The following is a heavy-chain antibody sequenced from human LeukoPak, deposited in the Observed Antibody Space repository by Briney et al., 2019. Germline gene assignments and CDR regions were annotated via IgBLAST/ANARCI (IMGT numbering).Heavy chain of an antibody. Sequence: GSLRLSCTTSGVTFGDYAMSWVRQAPGKGLEWVSFIRRKAHGGTTEYAASVKGRFSSSRDDSKSIAYLQMNSLKTEDTAVYFCTRVTYYYDNSGYFHFDSWGQGSLVTVSS. CDR1: GVTFGDYA. CDR2: IRRKAHGGTT. CDR3: TRVTYYYDNSGYFHFDS. J-gene: IGHJ4*02. D-gene: IGHD3-22*01. V-gene: IGHV3-49*04.